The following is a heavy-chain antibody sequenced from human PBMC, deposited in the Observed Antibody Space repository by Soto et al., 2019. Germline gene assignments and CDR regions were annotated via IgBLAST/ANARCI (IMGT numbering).Heavy chain of an antibody. D-gene: IGHD6-6*01. CDR2: ISYDGSNK. V-gene: IGHV3-30*18. J-gene: IGHJ4*02. Sequence: QVQLVESGGGVVQPGRSLRLSCAASGFTFSSYGMHWVRQAPGKGLEWVAVISYDGSNKYYADSVKGRFTISRDNSKNTLYLQMNSLRAEDTAVYYCAKAVRYSSSFHFGYWGQGPLVTVSS. CDR3: AKAVRYSSSFHFGY. CDR1: GFTFSSYG.